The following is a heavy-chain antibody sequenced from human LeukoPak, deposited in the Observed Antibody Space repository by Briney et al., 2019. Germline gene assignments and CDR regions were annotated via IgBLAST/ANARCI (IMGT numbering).Heavy chain of an antibody. CDR2: IRWDGGTT. CDR3: GKDIEHPDFWHGYEY. CDR1: GFTFEEYS. J-gene: IGHJ4*02. Sequence: GGSLRLSCAASGFTFEEYSMQGVRRPPGKGLEWVAVIRWDGGTTYYADSLKVRFTISKDNRKKSVYLQMNSLRTEDTAFYYCGKDIEHPDFWHGYEYRGQGTLVTVSS. D-gene: IGHD3-3*01. V-gene: IGHV3-43*01.